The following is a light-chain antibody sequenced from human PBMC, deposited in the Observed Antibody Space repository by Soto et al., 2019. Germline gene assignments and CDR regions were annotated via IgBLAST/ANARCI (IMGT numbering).Light chain of an antibody. J-gene: IGKJ4*01. CDR2: GAT. CDR3: QQYNDWPLT. CDR1: QSVSNN. Sequence: EIVMTQSPATLSVSPGERVTLSCRASQSVSNNLAWYQQKPGQAPRLLIYGATPTSTGIPARFSGSGSGTEFTLTISSLQSEDFAVYYCQQYNDWPLTFGGGTKVEI. V-gene: IGKV3-15*01.